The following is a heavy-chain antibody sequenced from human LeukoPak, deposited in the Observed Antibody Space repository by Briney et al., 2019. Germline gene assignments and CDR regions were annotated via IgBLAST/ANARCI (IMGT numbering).Heavy chain of an antibody. CDR2: ISGSGGSA. J-gene: IGHJ4*02. CDR1: GFTFSSYA. V-gene: IGHV3-23*01. Sequence: PGGSLRLSCAASGFTFSSYAMSWVRQAPGKGLEWVSAISGSGGSAYYADSVKGRFTISRDNSKNTLYLQMNSLRAEDTAVYYCAKEGWAIFPGSEYYFDYWGQGTLVTVSS. D-gene: IGHD3-9*01. CDR3: AKEGWAIFPGSEYYFDY.